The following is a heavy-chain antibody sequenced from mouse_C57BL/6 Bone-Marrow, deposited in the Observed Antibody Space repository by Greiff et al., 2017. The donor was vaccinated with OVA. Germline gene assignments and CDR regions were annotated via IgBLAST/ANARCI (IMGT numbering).Heavy chain of an antibody. CDR3: ARGDGYSAWFAY. V-gene: IGHV1-55*01. CDR1: GYTFTSYW. D-gene: IGHD2-3*01. J-gene: IGHJ3*01. Sequence: VQLQQSGAELVKPGASVKMSCKASGYTFTSYWITWVKQRPGQGLEWIGDIYPGSGSTNYNEKFKSKATLTVDTSSSTAYMQLSSLTSEDSAVYYCARGDGYSAWFAYWGQGTLVTVSA. CDR2: IYPGSGST.